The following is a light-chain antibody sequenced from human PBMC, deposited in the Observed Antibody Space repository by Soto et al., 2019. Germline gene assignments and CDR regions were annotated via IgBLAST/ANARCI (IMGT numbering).Light chain of an antibody. Sequence: QSALTQPASVSGSPGQSITISCTGTSSDVGGSNYVSWYQQHPDKAPKLMIFEVSNRPSGVSNRFSGSKSANTDSLTISGLQAEDGADYYCSSYTSSNTYVVGTGTQLTVL. J-gene: IGLJ1*01. V-gene: IGLV2-14*01. CDR2: EVS. CDR3: SSYTSSNTYV. CDR1: SSDVGGSNY.